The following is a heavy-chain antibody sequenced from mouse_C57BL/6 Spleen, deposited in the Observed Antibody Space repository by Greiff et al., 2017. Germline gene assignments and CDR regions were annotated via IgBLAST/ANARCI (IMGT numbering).Heavy chain of an antibody. D-gene: IGHD2-5*01. V-gene: IGHV1-64*01. CDR3: ARGEDYSNYDFDC. Sequence: VQLQQPGAELVKPGASVKLSCKASGYTFTSYWMHWVKQRPGQGLEWIGMIHPNSGSTNYNEKFKSKATLTVDKSSSTAYMQLSSLTSEDTAVYYCARGEDYSNYDFDCWGKGTTLTVST. CDR1: GYTFTSYW. J-gene: IGHJ2*01. CDR2: IHPNSGST.